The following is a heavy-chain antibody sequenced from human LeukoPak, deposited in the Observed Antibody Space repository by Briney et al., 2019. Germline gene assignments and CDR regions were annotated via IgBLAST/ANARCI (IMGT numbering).Heavy chain of an antibody. Sequence: GRSLRLSCVASGFTFSSYGMHWVRQAPGKGLEWVAVIWYDGSNKNCADSVKGRFTISRDNSKNTLYLQMNSLRAEDTAVYYCAKDSNESPDYWGQGTLVTVSS. J-gene: IGHJ4*02. CDR2: IWYDGSNK. V-gene: IGHV3-33*06. CDR3: AKDSNESPDY. D-gene: IGHD2-2*01. CDR1: GFTFSSYG.